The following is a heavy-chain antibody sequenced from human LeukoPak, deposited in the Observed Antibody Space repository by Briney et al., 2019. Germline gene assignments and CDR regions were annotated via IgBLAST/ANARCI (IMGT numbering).Heavy chain of an antibody. D-gene: IGHD3-22*01. Sequence: SETLSLTCTVSGGSISSYYWSWIRQPPGKGLEWIGHIYYSGSTNYIPSLKSRVSTSVDTSKNQFSLTLSSVTAADTAVYYCAREALYYDSSGPYYYYGMDVWGQGTTVTVSS. CDR1: GGSISSYY. CDR2: IYYSGST. CDR3: AREALYYDSSGPYYYYGMDV. J-gene: IGHJ6*02. V-gene: IGHV4-59*01.